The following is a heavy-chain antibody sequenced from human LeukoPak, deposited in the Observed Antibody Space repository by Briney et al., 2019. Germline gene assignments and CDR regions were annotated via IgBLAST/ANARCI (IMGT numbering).Heavy chain of an antibody. CDR3: ASFGVFQYLDY. CDR1: GASIGSYY. V-gene: IGHV4-4*07. J-gene: IGHJ4*02. D-gene: IGHD2-8*01. CDR2: IYTSGST. Sequence: PSETLSLTCTVSGASIGSYYWSWIRQPAGKGLEWIGRIYTSGSTNYNPSLKSRVTMSVDTSKNQFSLKLSSVTAADTAVYYCASFGVFQYLDYWGQGTLVTVSS.